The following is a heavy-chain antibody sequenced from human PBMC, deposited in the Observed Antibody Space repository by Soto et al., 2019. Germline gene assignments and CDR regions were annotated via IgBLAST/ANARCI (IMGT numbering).Heavy chain of an antibody. CDR2: FFCSSISL. D-gene: IGHD3-10*01. CDR1: GFTFSSYS. CDR3: ARANYYGSPGDFDY. J-gene: IGHJ4*02. Sequence: GGSLSLSCAASGFTFSSYSMNRVRQAPGKGLEWVSYFFCSSISLFYAVSVKGRFTISRDNAKNSLYLQLNSLRAEYTAVYYCARANYYGSPGDFDYWGQGTLVTVSS. V-gene: IGHV3-48*01.